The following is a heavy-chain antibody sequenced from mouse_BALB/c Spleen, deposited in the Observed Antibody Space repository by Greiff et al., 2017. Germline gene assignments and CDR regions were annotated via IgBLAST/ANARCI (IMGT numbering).Heavy chain of an antibody. J-gene: IGHJ2*01. V-gene: IGHV1-5*01. CDR1: GYTFTSYW. CDR3: TRSRITTVVEDYFDY. D-gene: IGHD1-1*01. CDR2: IYPGNSDT. Sequence: VQLKESGTVLARPGASVKMSCKASGYTFTSYWMHWVKQRPGQGLEWIGAIYPGNSDTSYNQKFKGKAKLTAVTSTSTAYMELSSLTNEDSAVYYCTRSRITTVVEDYFDYWGQGTTLTVSS.